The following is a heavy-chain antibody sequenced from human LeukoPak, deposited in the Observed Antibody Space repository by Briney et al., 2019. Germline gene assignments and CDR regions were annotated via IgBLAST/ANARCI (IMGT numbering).Heavy chain of an antibody. Sequence: GGSLRNSCAASGFRFGDYWMTWARHIPGKGLKWVANIKQHGAEKHYAESVEGRSIISRDNAKNSLYLEMDSLKVEDTAVYYCARVGAWDLLGVFENWGQRRLVSVSS. CDR3: ARVGAWDLLGVFEN. J-gene: IGHJ4*02. V-gene: IGHV3-7*01. CDR2: IKQHGAEK. CDR1: GFRFGDYW. D-gene: IGHD1-26*01.